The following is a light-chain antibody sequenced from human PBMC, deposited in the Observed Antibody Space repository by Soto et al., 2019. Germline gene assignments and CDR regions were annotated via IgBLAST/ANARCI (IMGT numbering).Light chain of an antibody. CDR3: QQYDSSPVT. CDR2: GAS. V-gene: IGKV3-20*01. J-gene: IGKJ2*01. CDR1: QSVSSSY. Sequence: ENVLTQSPGTLSLSPGEIATLSCRASQSVSSSYSTWYQQKPGQAPRLLIYGASSRATDIPDRFSGSGSGTDFPLTISRLEPEDFAVYYCQQYDSSPVTFGQGTKLEIK.